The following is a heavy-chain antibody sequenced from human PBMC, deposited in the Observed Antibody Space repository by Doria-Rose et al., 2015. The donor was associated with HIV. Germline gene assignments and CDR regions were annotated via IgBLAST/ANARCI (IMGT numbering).Heavy chain of an antibody. V-gene: IGHV3-9*01. J-gene: IGHJ6*03. Sequence: VQLVQSGGGLVQPGRSLRLSCVGSGFSFESYAMHWVRLAPGKGLVWVAGISWDSGAKGNADSVEGRFTISRDNAKKSVYLEMRSLRPEDTAFYYCAKAPIIGPKYYFYMDVWGKGTSVIVSS. D-gene: IGHD3-3*01. CDR3: AKAPIIGPKYYFYMDV. CDR2: ISWDSGAK. CDR1: GFSFESYA.